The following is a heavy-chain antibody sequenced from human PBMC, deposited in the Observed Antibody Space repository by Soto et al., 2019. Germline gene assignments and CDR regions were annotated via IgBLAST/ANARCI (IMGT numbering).Heavy chain of an antibody. Sequence: PSETLSLTCTVSGGSISSDYWSWIRQPPGKGLEWIGYIYYSGSTNYNPSLKSRVTISVDTSKNQFSLKLSSVTAADTAVYYCARDRPRGSFDAFDIWGQGTMVTVS. CDR2: IYYSGST. J-gene: IGHJ3*02. CDR1: GGSISSDY. V-gene: IGHV4-59*12. CDR3: ARDRPRGSFDAFDI. D-gene: IGHD3-10*01.